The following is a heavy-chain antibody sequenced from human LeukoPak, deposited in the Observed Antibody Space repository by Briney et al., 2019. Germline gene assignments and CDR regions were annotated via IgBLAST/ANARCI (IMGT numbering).Heavy chain of an antibody. CDR1: GFTFSSYS. D-gene: IGHD3-10*01. J-gene: IGHJ3*02. V-gene: IGHV3-48*01. Sequence: PGGSLRLSCAASGFTFSSYSMNWVRQAPGKGLEWVSYISSSSSTIYYADSVKGRFTISRDNAKNSLYLQMNSLRAEDTAVYYCARPPGGSGSSIWGQGTMVTVSS. CDR2: ISSSSSTI. CDR3: ARPPGGSGSSI.